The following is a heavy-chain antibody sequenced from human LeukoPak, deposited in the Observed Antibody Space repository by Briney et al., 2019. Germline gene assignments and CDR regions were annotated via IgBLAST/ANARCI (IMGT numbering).Heavy chain of an antibody. J-gene: IGHJ4*02. V-gene: IGHV3-23*01. CDR1: GFTFAGYA. CDR2: LSGSGGST. D-gene: IGHD3-22*01. CDR3: ARALDYYDSSGYFDY. Sequence: PGGSLRLSCAASGFTFAGYAMSWVRQAPGKGLEWVSTLSGSGGSTYYADSVKGRFTISRDNSKNTLYVQMNSLRAEDTAVYYCARALDYYDSSGYFDYWGQGTLVTVSS.